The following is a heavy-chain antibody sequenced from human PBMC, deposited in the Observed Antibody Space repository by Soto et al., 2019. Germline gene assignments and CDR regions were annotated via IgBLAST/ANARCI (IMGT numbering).Heavy chain of an antibody. CDR1: GFTFSSYA. J-gene: IGHJ4*02. V-gene: IGHV3-23*01. Sequence: EVQLLESGGGLVQPGGSLRLSCAASGFTFSSYAMSWVRQAPGKGLEWVSAISGSGGSTYYADYVKGRFTISRDNSKNTLYLQMNSLRAEDTAVYYCAKPYYDLLTGYSDFDYLGQGTLVTVS. CDR2: ISGSGGST. CDR3: AKPYYDLLTGYSDFDY. D-gene: IGHD3-9*01.